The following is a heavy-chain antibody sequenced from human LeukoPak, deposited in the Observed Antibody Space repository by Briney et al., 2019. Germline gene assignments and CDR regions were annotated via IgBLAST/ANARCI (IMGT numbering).Heavy chain of an antibody. Sequence: GGSLRLSCTASGFTFCDYAMSWVRQAAGKGGEGGGFIRSKAYGGTTEYAASVKGKFTISRDDSKSVAYLQMNSLKTEDTAVYYCTRTAPHSSGWCFDYWGQGTLVTVSS. CDR1: GFTFCDYA. V-gene: IGHV3-49*04. CDR2: IRSKAYGGTT. D-gene: IGHD6-19*01. CDR3: TRTAPHSSGWCFDY. J-gene: IGHJ4*02.